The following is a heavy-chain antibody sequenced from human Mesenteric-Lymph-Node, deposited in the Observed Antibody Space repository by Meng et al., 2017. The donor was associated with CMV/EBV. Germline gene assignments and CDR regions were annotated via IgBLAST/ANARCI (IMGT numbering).Heavy chain of an antibody. Sequence: SCKASGRTFSRFSISWLRQAPGQGLEWMGGIIPLYAKAEYAQKFQSRLTIIRDASTSSDYMELSNLTPDDTAVYYCARNGPLYYFDYWGQGTLVTVSS. CDR3: ARNGPLYYFDY. V-gene: IGHV1-69*01. D-gene: IGHD2-15*01. CDR2: IIPLYAKA. J-gene: IGHJ4*02. CDR1: GRTFSRFS.